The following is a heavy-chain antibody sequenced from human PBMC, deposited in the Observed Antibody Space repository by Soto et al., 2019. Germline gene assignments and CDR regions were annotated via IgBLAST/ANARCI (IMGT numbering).Heavy chain of an antibody. V-gene: IGHV5-51*01. CDR2: IYPGDSDT. J-gene: IGHJ3*02. CDR3: AGPLVEPLGFDI. CDR1: GYSFTIYW. Sequence: EYLKISCKGSGYSFTIYWIGWVRQMPGKGLDCMGIIYPGDSDTRYSPSFQGQVTISADKSISTAYLQWISRKASDTAMYYCAGPLVEPLGFDIWGQGTMDTAS. D-gene: IGHD1-26*01.